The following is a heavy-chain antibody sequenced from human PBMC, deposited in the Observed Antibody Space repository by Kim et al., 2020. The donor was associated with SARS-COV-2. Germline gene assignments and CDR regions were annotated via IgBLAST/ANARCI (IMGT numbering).Heavy chain of an antibody. V-gene: IGHV3-21*01. CDR1: GFTFSSYS. J-gene: IGHJ4*02. Sequence: GGSLRLSCAASGFTFSSYSMNWVRQAPGKGLEWVSSISSSSSYIYYADSVKGRFTISRDNAKNSLYLQMNSLRAEDTAVYYCASTIVGATTPLFDYWGQGTLVTVSS. D-gene: IGHD1-26*01. CDR3: ASTIVGATTPLFDY. CDR2: ISSSSSYI.